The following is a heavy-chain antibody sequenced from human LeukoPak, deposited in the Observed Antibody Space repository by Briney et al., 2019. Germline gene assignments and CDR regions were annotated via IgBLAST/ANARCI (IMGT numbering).Heavy chain of an antibody. J-gene: IGHJ6*02. CDR3: AKDFSLGEYSYGPEPRYGMDV. CDR2: ISGSGGST. V-gene: IGHV3-23*01. D-gene: IGHD5-18*01. CDR1: GLTFSSYA. Sequence: PGGSLRLSCAASGLTFSSYAMSWVRQAPGKGLEWVSAISGSGGSTYYADSVKGRFTISRDNSKNTLYLQMNSLRAEDTAVYYCAKDFSLGEYSYGPEPRYGMDVWGQGTTVTVSS.